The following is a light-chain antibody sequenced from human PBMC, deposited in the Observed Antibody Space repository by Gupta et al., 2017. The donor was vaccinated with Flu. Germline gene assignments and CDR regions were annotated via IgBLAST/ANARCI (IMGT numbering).Light chain of an antibody. V-gene: IGLV2-23*01. Sequence: GSYNLVSWYQQHPGKAPKLMIYEGSKRPSGVSNRFSGSKSGNTASLTISGLQAEDEADYYCCSYAGSSTYVFGTYVFGTGTKVTVL. J-gene: IGLJ1*01. CDR3: CSYAGSSTYVFGTYV. CDR2: EGS. CDR1: GSYNL.